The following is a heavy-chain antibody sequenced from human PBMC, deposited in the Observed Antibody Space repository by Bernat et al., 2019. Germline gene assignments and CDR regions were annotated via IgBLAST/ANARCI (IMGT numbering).Heavy chain of an antibody. CDR1: GGSISSGGYY. V-gene: IGHV4-31*03. CDR3: ARGIVVVPAAHVEY. J-gene: IGHJ4*02. Sequence: QVQLQESGSGLVKPSQTLSLTCTVSGGSISSGGYYWSWIRQHPGKGLEWIGYIYYSGSTYYNPSLKSRVTISVDTSKNQFSLKLSSVTAADTAVYYCARGIVVVPAAHVEYWGQGTLVTVSP. D-gene: IGHD2-2*01. CDR2: IYYSGST.